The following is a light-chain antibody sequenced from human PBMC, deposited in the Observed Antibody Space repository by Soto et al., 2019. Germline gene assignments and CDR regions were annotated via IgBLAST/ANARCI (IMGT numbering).Light chain of an antibody. J-gene: IGKJ1*01. CDR2: GAS. CDR1: QSVSID. CDR3: QQYGSPWT. V-gene: IGKV3-15*01. Sequence: EIVMTQSPATLSVSPVERATLSCRASQSVSIDLAWYQQKPGQVPRLLIYGASTRANGIPARFSGSGFGTEFTLTISSLQSEDFAVYYCQQYGSPWTFGQGTKVDIK.